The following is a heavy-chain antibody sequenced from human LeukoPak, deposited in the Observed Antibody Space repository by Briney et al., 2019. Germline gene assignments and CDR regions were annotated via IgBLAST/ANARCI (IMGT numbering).Heavy chain of an antibody. Sequence: SGGSLRLSCAASGFTVSSNYMSWVRQAPGKGLEWVSVIYSGGSTYYADSVKGRFTISRDNCKNTLYLQMNSLRAEDTAVYYCARFRMGVSYFDYWGQGTLVTVSS. V-gene: IGHV3-66*01. CDR2: IYSGGST. D-gene: IGHD3-16*01. CDR1: GFTVSSNY. CDR3: ARFRMGVSYFDY. J-gene: IGHJ4*02.